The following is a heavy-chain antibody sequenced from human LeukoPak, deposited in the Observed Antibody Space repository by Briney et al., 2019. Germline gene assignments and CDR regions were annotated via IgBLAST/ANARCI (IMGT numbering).Heavy chain of an antibody. J-gene: IGHJ4*02. D-gene: IGHD3-22*01. CDR1: GFTFSSYW. CDR2: INSDGSST. V-gene: IGHV3-74*01. CDR3: ASPQYYYDTSGYYY. Sequence: GGSLRLSCAASGFTFSSYWMHWVRQGPEKGLVWVSRINSDGSSTNYADSVKGRFTISRDNAKSTLYLQMNSLRVEDTAVYYCASPQYYYDTSGYYYWGQGTLVTVSS.